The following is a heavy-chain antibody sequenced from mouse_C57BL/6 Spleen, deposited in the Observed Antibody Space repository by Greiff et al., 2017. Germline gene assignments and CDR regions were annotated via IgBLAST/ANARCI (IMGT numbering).Heavy chain of an antibody. CDR1: GYTFTSYW. CDR3: ARFLGHYYAMDY. J-gene: IGHJ4*01. Sequence: QVQLQQPGAELVKPGASVKLSCKASGYTFTSYWMQWVKQRPGQGLEWIGEIDPSDSYTNYNQKFKGKATLTVDTSSSSAYMQLSSLTAKDSAVYYCARFLGHYYAMDYWGQGTSVTVSS. D-gene: IGHD4-1*01. CDR2: IDPSDSYT. V-gene: IGHV1-50*01.